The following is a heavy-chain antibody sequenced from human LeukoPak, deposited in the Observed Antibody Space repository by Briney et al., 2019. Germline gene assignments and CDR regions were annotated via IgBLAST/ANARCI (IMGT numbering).Heavy chain of an antibody. Sequence: GESLTLSCAASGFTFNNYVMTWVRQAPGKGLEWVSSINRGGNTFYAESVKGRFTVSRDNSKNTLSLQINSLRAEDTAVYYCANSVPRNYGNYLDYWGRGTLVTVSS. CDR2: INRGGNT. J-gene: IGHJ4*02. D-gene: IGHD4-11*01. CDR3: ANSVPRNYGNYLDY. V-gene: IGHV3-23*01. CDR1: GFTFNNYV.